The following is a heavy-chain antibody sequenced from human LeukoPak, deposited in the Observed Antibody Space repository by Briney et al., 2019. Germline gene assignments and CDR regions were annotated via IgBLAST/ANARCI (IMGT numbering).Heavy chain of an antibody. CDR2: ISGSGGGT. Sequence: GGSLRLSCAASGFTFSSYAMSWVRQAPGKGLEWVSAISGSGGGTYYADSVKGRFTISRDNSKNTLYLQMNGLRAEDTAVYYCAKGEQLGAGLFDYWGQGTLVTVSS. CDR1: GFTFSSYA. J-gene: IGHJ4*02. V-gene: IGHV3-23*01. D-gene: IGHD6-6*01. CDR3: AKGEQLGAGLFDY.